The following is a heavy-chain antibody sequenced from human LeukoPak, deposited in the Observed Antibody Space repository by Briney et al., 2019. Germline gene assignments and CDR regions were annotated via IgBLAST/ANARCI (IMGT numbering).Heavy chain of an antibody. J-gene: IGHJ6*03. CDR3: ARDASLGGSSSSDYYYYYMDV. CDR1: GGTFSSYA. D-gene: IGHD6-6*01. CDR2: IIPIFGTA. Sequence: ASVKVSCKASGGTFSSYAISWVRQAPGQGLEWMGGIIPIFGTANYAQKFQGRVTMTRDTSISTAYMELSRLRSDDTAVYYCARDASLGGSSSSDYYYYYMDVWGKGTTVTVSS. V-gene: IGHV1-69*05.